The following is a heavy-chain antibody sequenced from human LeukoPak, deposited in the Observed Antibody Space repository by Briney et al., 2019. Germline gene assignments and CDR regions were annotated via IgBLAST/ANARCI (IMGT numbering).Heavy chain of an antibody. Sequence: SETLSLTCTVSGGSISSGGYYWSWIRQPPGKGLEWIGYIYHSGSTYYNPSLKSRVTISVDRSKNQFSLRLSSVTAADTAVYYCARGRDSRGYQFKGFDYLGQGTLVTGSS. J-gene: IGHJ4*02. CDR2: IYHSGST. CDR3: ARGRDSRGYQFKGFDY. V-gene: IGHV4-30-2*01. D-gene: IGHD3-22*01. CDR1: GGSISSGGYY.